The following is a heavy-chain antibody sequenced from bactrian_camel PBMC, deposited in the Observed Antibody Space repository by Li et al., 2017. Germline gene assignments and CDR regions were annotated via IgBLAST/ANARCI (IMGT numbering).Heavy chain of an antibody. CDR2: IYNGGVST. CDR1: GDISGAYS. V-gene: IGHV3S54*01. CDR3: GAARSAGYCSAWTDFTY. J-gene: IGHJ4*01. Sequence: HVQLVESGGGSVQTGGTLRLSCEVSGDISGAYSMGWFRQVLGKDREGVAFIYNGGVSTYYDDSVKGRFTISHDSAKKTLYLQMNSLISDDTAMYYCGAARSAGYCSAWTDFTYRGQGTQVTVS. D-gene: IGHD3*01.